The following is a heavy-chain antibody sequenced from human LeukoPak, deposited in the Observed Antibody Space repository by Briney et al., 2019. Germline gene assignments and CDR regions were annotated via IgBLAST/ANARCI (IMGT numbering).Heavy chain of an antibody. CDR2: INPNSGGT. Sequence: ASVKVSCKASGYTFTGYYMHWVRQAPGQGLEWMGWINPNSGGTNYVQKFQGRVTMTRDTSISTAYMELSRLRSDDTAVYYCARGLTYAGPFDPWGQGTLVTVSS. J-gene: IGHJ5*02. CDR1: GYTFTGYY. CDR3: ARGLTYAGPFDP. V-gene: IGHV1-2*02.